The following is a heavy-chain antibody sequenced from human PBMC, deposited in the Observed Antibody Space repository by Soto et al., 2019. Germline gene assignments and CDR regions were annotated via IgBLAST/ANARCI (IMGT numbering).Heavy chain of an antibody. CDR1: GGSISSYY. Sequence: PSETLSLTCTVSGGSISSYYWSWIRQPPGKGLEWIGYIYYSGSTNYNPSLKSRVTISVDTSKNQFSLKLSSVTAADTAVYYCAKDWSRIAARRIDYWGQGTLVTVSS. CDR2: IYYSGST. V-gene: IGHV4-59*01. D-gene: IGHD6-6*01. J-gene: IGHJ4*02. CDR3: AKDWSRIAARRIDY.